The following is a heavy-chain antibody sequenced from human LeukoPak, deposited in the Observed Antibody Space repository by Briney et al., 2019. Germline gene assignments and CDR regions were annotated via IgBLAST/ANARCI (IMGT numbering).Heavy chain of an antibody. CDR3: ARGYCSSTSCYSGEDYFDY. D-gene: IGHD2-2*01. CDR1: GGSIGSYY. CDR2: IYYSGST. Sequence: SETLSLTCTVSGGSIGSYYWSWIRQPPGKGLEWIGYIYYSGSTNYNPSLKSRVTISVDTSKNQFSLKLSSVTAADTAVYYCARGYCSSTSCYSGEDYFDYWGQGTLVTVSS. V-gene: IGHV4-59*08. J-gene: IGHJ4*02.